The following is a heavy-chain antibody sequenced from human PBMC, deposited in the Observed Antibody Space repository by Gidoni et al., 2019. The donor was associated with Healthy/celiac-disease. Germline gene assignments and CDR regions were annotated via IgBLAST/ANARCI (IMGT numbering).Heavy chain of an antibody. CDR2: ISGSGGST. J-gene: IGHJ1*01. D-gene: IGHD3-22*01. CDR3: AKDGGYYDSSGYYSAEYFQH. CDR1: GFTFTRYA. Sequence: EVQLLESGGGLVQPGGSLRLSCAASGFTFTRYAMCWVRQAPGKGLEWVSAISGSGGSTYYADSVKGRFTISRDNSKNTLYLQMNSLRAEDTAVYYCAKDGGYYDSSGYYSAEYFQHWGQGTLVTVSS. V-gene: IGHV3-23*01.